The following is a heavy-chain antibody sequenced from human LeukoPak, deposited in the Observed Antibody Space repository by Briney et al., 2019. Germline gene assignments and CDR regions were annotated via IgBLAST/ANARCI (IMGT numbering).Heavy chain of an antibody. CDR2: IYYSGST. V-gene: IGHV4-59*01. CDR1: GGSISSYY. CDR3: VEYCGGDCPWY. Sequence: PSETLSLTCTVSGGSISSYYWSWIRQPPGKGLEWIGYIYYSGSTNYNPSLKSRVTISVDTSKNQFSLKLSSVTAADTAVYYCVEYCGGDCPWYWGQGTLVSVSS. J-gene: IGHJ4*02. D-gene: IGHD2-21*02.